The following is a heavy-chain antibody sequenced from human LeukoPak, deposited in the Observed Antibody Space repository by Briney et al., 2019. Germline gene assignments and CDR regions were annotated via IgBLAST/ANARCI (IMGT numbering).Heavy chain of an antibody. V-gene: IGHV3-30-3*01. CDR3: AGVVAGTLDY. Sequence: GGSLRLSCAASGFTFSSYAMHWVRQAPGKGLEWVAVISYDGSNKYYADSVKGRFTISRDNSKNTLYLQMNSLRAEDTAVYYCAGVVAGTLDYWGQGTLVTVSS. D-gene: IGHD6-19*01. CDR1: GFTFSSYA. CDR2: ISYDGSNK. J-gene: IGHJ4*02.